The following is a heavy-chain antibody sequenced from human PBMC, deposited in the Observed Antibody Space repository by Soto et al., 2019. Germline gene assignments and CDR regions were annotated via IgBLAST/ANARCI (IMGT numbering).Heavy chain of an antibody. CDR1: GFTVSNNY. V-gene: IGHV3-66*01. J-gene: IGHJ4*02. CDR3: ARDGTYNWV. Sequence: EVQLVESGGGLFQPGGSLRLSCAASGFTVSNNYMRWVRQAPGKGLEWVSLIYSGGATYYADSEKGRFTISRDNSKNTLYLQMNSVRAEDTAVYYCARDGTYNWVGGQGILVTVSS. CDR2: IYSGGAT. D-gene: IGHD1-1*01.